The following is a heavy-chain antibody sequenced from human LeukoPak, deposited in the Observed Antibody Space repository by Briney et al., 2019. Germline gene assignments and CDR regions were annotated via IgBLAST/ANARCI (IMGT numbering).Heavy chain of an antibody. D-gene: IGHD6-13*01. CDR1: GYTFTSYG. CDR3: ARDFLDPIAAALIGMDV. Sequence: GASVKVSCKASGYTFTSYGISWVRQAPGQGLEWMGWISAYNGSTNYAQKLQGRVTMTRDTSTSTVYMELSSLRSEDTAVYYCARDFLDPIAAALIGMDVWGQGTTVTVSS. J-gene: IGHJ6*02. CDR2: ISAYNGST. V-gene: IGHV1-18*01.